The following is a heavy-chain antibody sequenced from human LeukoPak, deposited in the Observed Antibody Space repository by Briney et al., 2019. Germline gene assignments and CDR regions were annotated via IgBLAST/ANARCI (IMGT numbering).Heavy chain of an antibody. CDR2: ISADGVST. J-gene: IGHJ4*02. CDR1: GFTFDDYA. V-gene: IGHV3-43*02. Sequence: GGSLRLSCAASGFTFDDYAMHWVRQAPGKGLERVSLISADGVSTYYADSVKGRFTISRDNRKKSLYLQMNSLRSEDTALYYCAKGTGYWGQGSQVTVSS. CDR3: AKGTGY.